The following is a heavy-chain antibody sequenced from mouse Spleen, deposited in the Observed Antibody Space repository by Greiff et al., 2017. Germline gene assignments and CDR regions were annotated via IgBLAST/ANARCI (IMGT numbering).Heavy chain of an antibody. CDR2: ISSGGGNT. CDR1: GFTFSSYA. V-gene: IGHV5-9-3*01. CDR3: ARPSLLRPYFDY. D-gene: IGHD1-2*01. Sequence: EVQLVESGGGLVKRGGSLKLSCAASGFTFSSYAMSWVRQTPEKRLEWVATISSGGGNTYYPDSVKGRFTISRDNAKNTLYLQMSSLKSEDTAMYYCARPSLLRPYFDYWGQGTTLTVSS. J-gene: IGHJ2*01.